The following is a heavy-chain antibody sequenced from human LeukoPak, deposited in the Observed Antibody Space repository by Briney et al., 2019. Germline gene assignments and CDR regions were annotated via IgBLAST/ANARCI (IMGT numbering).Heavy chain of an antibody. V-gene: IGHV3-74*01. CDR2: INSDGSST. CDR3: ARFGSEGWFDP. CDR1: GFTFSSYW. J-gene: IGHJ5*02. Sequence: GGSLRLSCAASGFTFSSYWMHWVRHAPGKGLVWVSRINSDGSSTSYADSVKGRFTISRDNAKNTLYLQMNSLRAEDTAVYYCARFGSEGWFDPWGQGTLVTVSS. D-gene: IGHD3-10*01.